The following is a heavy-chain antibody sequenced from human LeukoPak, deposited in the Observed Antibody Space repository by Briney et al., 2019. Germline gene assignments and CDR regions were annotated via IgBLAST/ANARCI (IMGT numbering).Heavy chain of an antibody. V-gene: IGHV3-30*04. CDR2: ISYDGSNK. CDR1: GFTFSSYA. J-gene: IGHJ4*02. D-gene: IGHD4-17*01. Sequence: PGRSLRLSCAASGFTFSSYAMHWVRQAPGKGLEWVAGISYDGSNKYYADSVKGRFTISRDNSKNTLYLQMNSLRAEDTAVYYCARESYGDYVFDYWGQGTLVTVSS. CDR3: ARESYGDYVFDY.